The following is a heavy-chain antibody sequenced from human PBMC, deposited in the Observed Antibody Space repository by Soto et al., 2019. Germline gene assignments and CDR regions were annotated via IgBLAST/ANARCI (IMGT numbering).Heavy chain of an antibody. CDR2: ISSSSSYI. J-gene: IGHJ3*02. CDR1: GFTFSSYS. D-gene: IGHD4-17*01. CDR3: ARDSTVTTYAFDI. Sequence: PGGSLRLSCAASGFTFSSYSMNWVRQAPGKGMEWVSSISSSSSYIYYADSVKGRFTISRDNAKNSRYLQMNSLRAEDTAVYYCARDSTVTTYAFDIWGQGTMGTVSS. V-gene: IGHV3-21*01.